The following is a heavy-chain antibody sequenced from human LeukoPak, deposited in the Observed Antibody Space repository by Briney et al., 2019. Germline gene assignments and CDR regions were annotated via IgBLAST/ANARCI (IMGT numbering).Heavy chain of an antibody. Sequence: GGSLRLSCAASGFTFSSYAMSWVRQAPGKGLEWVSAISGSGGSTYYADSVKGRFTISRDNSENTLYLQMNSLRAEDTAVYYCAKDNKPTGIFDYWGQGTLVTVSS. V-gene: IGHV3-23*01. D-gene: IGHD1/OR15-1a*01. J-gene: IGHJ4*02. CDR1: GFTFSSYA. CDR2: ISGSGGST. CDR3: AKDNKPTGIFDY.